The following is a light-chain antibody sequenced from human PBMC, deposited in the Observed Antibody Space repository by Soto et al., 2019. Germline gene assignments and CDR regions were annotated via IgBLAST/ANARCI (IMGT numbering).Light chain of an antibody. J-gene: IGKJ4*01. CDR3: QECSNWHPLT. CDR2: DAS. V-gene: IGKV3-11*01. Sequence: EIVLTQSPATLSLSPGERATLSCRASQSVSSYLAWYQQKPGQAPRLLIYDASNRTTCIRARFSGSGSGTKYPLTISSLEPDDLAVYYCQECSNWHPLTFGGGTKVEIK. CDR1: QSVSSY.